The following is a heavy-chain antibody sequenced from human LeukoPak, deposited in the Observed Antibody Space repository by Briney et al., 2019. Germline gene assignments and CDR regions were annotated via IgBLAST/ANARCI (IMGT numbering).Heavy chain of an antibody. CDR2: IYYSGST. CDR3: ARPHSPLRYFDYFDY. Sequence: PSETLSLTCTVSGGSISSSSYYWGWIRQPPGKGLEWIGSIYYSGSTYYNPSLKSRVTISVDTSKNQFSLKLSSVTAADTAVYYCARPHSPLRYFDYFDYWGQGTLVTVSS. D-gene: IGHD3-9*01. V-gene: IGHV4-39*07. J-gene: IGHJ4*02. CDR1: GGSISSSSYY.